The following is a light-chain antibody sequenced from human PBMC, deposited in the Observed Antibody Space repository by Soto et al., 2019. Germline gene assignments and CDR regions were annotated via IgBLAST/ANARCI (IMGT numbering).Light chain of an antibody. CDR2: DAS. CDR3: QQYNSSFWT. V-gene: IGKV1-5*01. Sequence: DIQMTQSPSTLSASVGDRVTITCRASQSISSWLAWYQQKPGKAPKLLIYDASSLESGVPSRFSGSGSGTEFTLTISSLQPDDLATYYCQQYNSSFWTFGQGTKVEIK. CDR1: QSISSW. J-gene: IGKJ1*01.